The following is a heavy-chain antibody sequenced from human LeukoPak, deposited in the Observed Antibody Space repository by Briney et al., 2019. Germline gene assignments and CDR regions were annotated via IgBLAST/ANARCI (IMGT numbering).Heavy chain of an antibody. J-gene: IGHJ4*02. D-gene: IGHD4-17*01. CDR1: GFTVSNNY. CDR2: IYSGGTT. V-gene: IGHV3-66*01. CDR3: AKEGGDGDYYFDY. Sequence: GGSLRLSCAASGFTVSNNYMSWVRQAPGKELEWVSVIYSGGTTYYADSVKGRLTISRDNSKNTVYLQMNSLRAEDTAVYYCAKEGGDGDYYFDYWGQGTLVTVSS.